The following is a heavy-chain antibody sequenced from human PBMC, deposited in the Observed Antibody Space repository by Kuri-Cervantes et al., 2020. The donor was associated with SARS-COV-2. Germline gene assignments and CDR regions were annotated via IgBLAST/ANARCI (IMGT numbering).Heavy chain of an antibody. CDR3: ARTFTVTTSFDY. Sequence: ETLSLTCAASGFTVSSNYMSWVRQAPGKGLEWVSSISSSSSYIYYADSVKGRFTISRDNAKNSLYLQMNSLRAEDTAVYYCARTFTVTTSFDYWGQGTLVTVSS. CDR1: GFTVSSNY. V-gene: IGHV3-21*01. D-gene: IGHD4-11*01. CDR2: ISSSSSYI. J-gene: IGHJ4*02.